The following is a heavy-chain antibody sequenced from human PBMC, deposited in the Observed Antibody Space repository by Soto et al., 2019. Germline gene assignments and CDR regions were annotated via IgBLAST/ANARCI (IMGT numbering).Heavy chain of an antibody. D-gene: IGHD6-25*01. CDR2: IYHSGST. J-gene: IGHJ6*03. Sequence: SETLSLTCAVSSGSISSSNWWSWVRQPPGKGLEWIGEIYHSGSTNYNPSLKSRVTISVDKSKNQFSLKLSSVTAADTAVYYCAGVGSYYYYMDVWGKGTTVTVSS. V-gene: IGHV4-4*02. CDR3: AGVGSYYYYMDV. CDR1: SGSISSSNW.